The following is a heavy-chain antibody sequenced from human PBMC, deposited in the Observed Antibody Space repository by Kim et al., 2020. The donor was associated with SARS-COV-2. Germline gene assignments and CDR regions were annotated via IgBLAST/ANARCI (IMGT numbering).Heavy chain of an antibody. CDR1: GFASDDYA. CDR3: ARGGYCRSTGGYNFFGMDV. D-gene: IGHD2-8*02. CDR2: INWNGGST. Sequence: GGSLRLSCAVSGFASDDYAMSWVRLVPGKGLEWVAVINWNGGSTDAAASVRGRFVISRDTDNSLLLQMKSLRADDTALYFCARGGYCRSTGGYNFFGMDV. V-gene: IGHV3-20*04. J-gene: IGHJ6*01.